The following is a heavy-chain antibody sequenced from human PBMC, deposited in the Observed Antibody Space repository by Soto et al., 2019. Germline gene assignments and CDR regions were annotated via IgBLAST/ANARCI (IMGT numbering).Heavy chain of an antibody. Sequence: SETLSLTCTVSGGSISSSRYYWGWIRQPPGKGLEWIGSIFYSGSTYHNPSLKSRVTISVDTSKNQFSLKLSSVTAADTAVYYCARPPTASLDAFDIWGQGTTVTVSS. J-gene: IGHJ3*02. V-gene: IGHV4-39*01. CDR1: GGSISSSRYY. CDR2: IFYSGST. CDR3: ARPPTASLDAFDI.